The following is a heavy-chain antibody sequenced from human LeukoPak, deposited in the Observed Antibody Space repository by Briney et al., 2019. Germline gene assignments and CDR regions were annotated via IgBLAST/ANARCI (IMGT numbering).Heavy chain of an antibody. J-gene: IGHJ4*02. V-gene: IGHV3-74*01. CDR1: GFTFSSYW. D-gene: IGHD6-19*01. Sequence: GGSLRLSCAASGFTFSSYWMHWVRQAPEKGLVWVSRISSDGNSISYADSVKGRFTISRDNAKNTLYLQMNSLRAGDTAVYYCAREGYSSGWYYFDYWGQGTLVTVSS. CDR3: AREGYSSGWYYFDY. CDR2: ISSDGNSI.